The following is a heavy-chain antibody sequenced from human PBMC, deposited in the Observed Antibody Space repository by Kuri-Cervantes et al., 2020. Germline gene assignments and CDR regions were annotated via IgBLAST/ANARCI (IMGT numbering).Heavy chain of an antibody. V-gene: IGHV4-34*01. CDR2: INHSGST. Sequence: SETLSLTCAVYGGSFSGYYWSWIRQPPGKGLEWIGEINHSGSTNYNPSLKSRVTISVDTSRNQFSLKLDSVTAADTAVYFCVRGGWYQDYWGQGTLVTVSS. CDR1: GGSFSGYY. D-gene: IGHD6-19*01. J-gene: IGHJ4*02. CDR3: VRGGWYQDY.